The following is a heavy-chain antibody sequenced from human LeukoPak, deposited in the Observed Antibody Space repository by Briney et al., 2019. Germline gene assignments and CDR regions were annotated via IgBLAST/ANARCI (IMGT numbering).Heavy chain of an antibody. V-gene: IGHV6-1*01. CDR1: GDSFSSNSAA. CDR2: TYYRSKWYN. J-gene: IGHJ4*02. CDR3: ARGDLADGYSYAE. D-gene: IGHD5-18*01. Sequence: SQTLSLTCDISGDSFSSNSAAWNWIRQSPSRGLEWLGRTYYRSKWYNDYAVSVKSRITINPDTSKNQFSLQLNSVTPEDTAVYYCARGDLADGYSYAEWGQGTLVTVSS.